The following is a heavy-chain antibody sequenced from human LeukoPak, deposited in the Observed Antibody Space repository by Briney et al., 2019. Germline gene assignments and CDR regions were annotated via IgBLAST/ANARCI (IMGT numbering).Heavy chain of an antibody. V-gene: IGHV4-39*01. CDR1: GGSISSSSYY. CDR3: ARHLFDSPRLRWFDP. D-gene: IGHD3-9*01. CDR2: IYYSGST. J-gene: IGHJ5*02. Sequence: SETLSLTCTVSGGSISSSSYYWGWIRQPPGKGLEWIGSIYYSGSTYYNPSLKSRVTISVDTSKNQFSLKLSSVTAADTAVYYCARHLFDSPRLRWFDPWGQGTLVTVSS.